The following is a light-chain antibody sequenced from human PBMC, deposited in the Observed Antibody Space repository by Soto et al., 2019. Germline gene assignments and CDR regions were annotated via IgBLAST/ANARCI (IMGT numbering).Light chain of an antibody. J-gene: IGLJ1*01. CDR1: SSDVGGYNY. CDR3: CSYGGSFYV. V-gene: IGLV2-11*01. Sequence: SALTQPHSVSGSPGQSVAISCSGTSSDVGGYNYVSWYQQHPGKAPKLIIFDVNKRPSGVPDRFSGSKSGSTASLTISGLQAEDEADYYCCSYGGSFYVVGTGTKLTVL. CDR2: DVN.